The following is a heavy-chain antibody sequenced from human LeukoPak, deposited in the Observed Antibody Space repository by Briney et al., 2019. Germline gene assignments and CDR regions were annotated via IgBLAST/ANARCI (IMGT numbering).Heavy chain of an antibody. Sequence: PSETLSLTCTVSGDSISSYYWSWIRQPPGKGLEWIGCIYYSGNTNYNPSLKSRATISIDTSKNQFSLKLNSVTAADTAVYYCARDYAFDIWGQGTMVTVSS. CDR2: IYYSGNT. V-gene: IGHV4-59*01. CDR1: GDSISSYY. CDR3: ARDYAFDI. J-gene: IGHJ3*02.